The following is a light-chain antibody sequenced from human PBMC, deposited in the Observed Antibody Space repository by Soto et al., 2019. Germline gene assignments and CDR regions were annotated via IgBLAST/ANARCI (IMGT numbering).Light chain of an antibody. CDR2: DAS. CDR1: QSVSSY. J-gene: IGKJ4*01. V-gene: IGKV3-11*01. CDR3: QQRSNWPHLT. Sequence: EIVLTQSPGTLSLSPGERATLSCRASQSVSSYLAWYQQKPGQAPRLLIYDASNRATGIPARFSGSGSGTDFTLTISSLEPEDFAVYYCQQRSNWPHLTFGGGTKVDIK.